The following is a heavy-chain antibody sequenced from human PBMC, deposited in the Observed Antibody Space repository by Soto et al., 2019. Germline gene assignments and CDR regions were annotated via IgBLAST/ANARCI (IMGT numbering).Heavy chain of an antibody. Sequence: GGSLRLSCAASGFTFGSYAMSWVRQAPGKGLEWVSAISGSGGSTYYADSVKGRFTISRDNSKNTLYLQMNSLRAEDTAVYYCAKVKYSSGWYGGFDYWGQGTLVTASS. D-gene: IGHD6-19*01. CDR3: AKVKYSSGWYGGFDY. J-gene: IGHJ4*02. V-gene: IGHV3-23*01. CDR1: GFTFGSYA. CDR2: ISGSGGST.